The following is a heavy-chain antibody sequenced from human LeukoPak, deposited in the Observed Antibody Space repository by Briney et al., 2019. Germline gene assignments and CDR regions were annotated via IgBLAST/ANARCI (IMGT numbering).Heavy chain of an antibody. V-gene: IGHV4-61*01. CDR1: GGSVSSGSYY. J-gene: IGHJ4*02. CDR2: IYYSGST. Sequence: SETLSLTCTVSGGSVSSGSYYWSWIRQPPGKGLEWIGYIYYSGSTNYNPSLKSRVTISVDTSKNQFSLKLSSVTAADTAVYYCARAPVDTAMVDYWGQGTLVTVSS. D-gene: IGHD5-18*01. CDR3: ARAPVDTAMVDY.